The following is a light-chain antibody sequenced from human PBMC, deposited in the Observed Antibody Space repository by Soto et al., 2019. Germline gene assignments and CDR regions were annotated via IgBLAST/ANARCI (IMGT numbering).Light chain of an antibody. V-gene: IGLV1-44*01. J-gene: IGLJ3*02. CDR2: SNN. CDR1: RSSIGSNT. Sequence: QSVLTQPPSASGTPGQRVTISCSGSRSSIGSNTVNWYQHLPGTAPKLLIYSNNQRPSGVPDRFSGSKSGTSASLAISGLQSEDEADYYCAAWDDSLNGGVFGGGTKLTVL. CDR3: AAWDDSLNGGV.